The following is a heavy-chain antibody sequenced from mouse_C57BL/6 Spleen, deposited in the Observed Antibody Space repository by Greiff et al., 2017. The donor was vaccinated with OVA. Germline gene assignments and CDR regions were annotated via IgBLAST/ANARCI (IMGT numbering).Heavy chain of an antibody. CDR1: GYSITSGYY. CDR2: ISYDGSN. Sequence: EVKLMESGPGLVKPSQSLSLTCSVTGYSITSGYYWNWIRQFPGNKLEWMGYISYDGSNNYNPSLKNRISITRDTSKNQFFLKLNSVTTEDTATYYCARESYDYAMDYWGQGTSVTVSS. CDR3: ARESYDYAMDY. J-gene: IGHJ4*01. V-gene: IGHV3-6*01.